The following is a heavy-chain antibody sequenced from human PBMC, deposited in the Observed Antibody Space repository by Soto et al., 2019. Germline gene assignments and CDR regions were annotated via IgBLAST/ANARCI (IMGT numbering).Heavy chain of an antibody. D-gene: IGHD6-13*01. Sequence: GVSVKVCCKASGYTFTSYAIHWVRQAPGQRLEWMGWINAGNGNTKYSQKFQGRVTITRDTSASTAYMELSSLRSEDTAVYYCARTGSSSWFWFDPWGQGTLVTVSS. CDR1: GYTFTSYA. CDR3: ARTGSSSWFWFDP. V-gene: IGHV1-3*01. CDR2: INAGNGNT. J-gene: IGHJ5*02.